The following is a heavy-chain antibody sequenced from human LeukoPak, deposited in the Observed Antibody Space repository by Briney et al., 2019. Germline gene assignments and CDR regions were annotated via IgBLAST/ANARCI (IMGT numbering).Heavy chain of an antibody. D-gene: IGHD4-17*01. Sequence: GGSLRLSCAASGFIFSSYAMSWVRQAPGKGLEWVSGISGTGGTIYYADSVKGRFTISRDNSKNTLYLQMNSLRAEDTAVYYCAKIGTTGGSVDYWGQGTLVTVSS. CDR3: AKIGTTGGSVDY. CDR2: ISGTGGTI. CDR1: GFIFSSYA. J-gene: IGHJ4*02. V-gene: IGHV3-23*01.